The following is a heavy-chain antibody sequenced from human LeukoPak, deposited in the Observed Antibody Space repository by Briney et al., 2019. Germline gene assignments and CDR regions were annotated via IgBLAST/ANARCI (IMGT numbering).Heavy chain of an antibody. D-gene: IGHD4-11*01. V-gene: IGHV4-59*08. CDR1: GCSISSYY. J-gene: IGHJ4*02. CDR3: ARGTVTTRYFDY. Sequence: SETLSLTCTVSGCSISSYYWSWIRQPPGKGLDWIAYLFYSGGTNYNPSLNIRGTMSVDMSKDQLSLKLISVTAADTAVYYCARGTVTTRYFDYWGQGTLVTVSS. CDR2: LFYSGGT.